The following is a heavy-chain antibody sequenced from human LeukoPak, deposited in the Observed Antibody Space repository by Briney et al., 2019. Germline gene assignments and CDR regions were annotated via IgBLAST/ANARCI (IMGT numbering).Heavy chain of an antibody. D-gene: IGHD5-24*01. V-gene: IGHV3-7*04. CDR2: IKGDGSAK. CDR3: TRVGYIDEGIDY. CDR1: GFAFSDSW. Sequence: GGSLRLSCAASGFAFSDSWMTWIRQAPGKGLEWVAFIKGDGSAKKYVDSVKGRFTISRDNAKNSLYLQMNSLRAEDTAIYYCTRVGYIDEGIDYWGQGTLVTVSS. J-gene: IGHJ4*02.